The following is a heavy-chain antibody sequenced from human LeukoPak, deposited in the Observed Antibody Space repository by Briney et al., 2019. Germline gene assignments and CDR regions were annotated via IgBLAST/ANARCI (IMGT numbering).Heavy chain of an antibody. D-gene: IGHD2-2*01. CDR3: ARRGTSPYAYGMDV. CDR1: GYNFTTYW. J-gene: IGHJ6*02. CDR2: IYPGDSDT. Sequence: GESLKISRKGSGYNFTTYWIGWVRQMPGKGLEWMGIIYPGDSDTRYSPSFQGQVTISADKSITTAYLQWSSLKASDTAIYYCARRGTSPYAYGMDVWGQGTTVTVSS. V-gene: IGHV5-51*01.